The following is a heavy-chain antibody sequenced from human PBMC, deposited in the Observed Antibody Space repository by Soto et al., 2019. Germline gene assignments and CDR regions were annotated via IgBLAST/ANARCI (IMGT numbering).Heavy chain of an antibody. CDR3: ARGDLYSNYRYYYYMDV. D-gene: IGHD4-4*01. CDR1: GYSFTSYW. Sequence: GESLKISCKGSGYSFTSYWIGWVRQMPGKGLEWMGIIYPGDSDTRYSPSFQGQVTISADKSISTAYLQWSSLKASDTAMYYCARGDLYSNYRYYYYMDVWGKGTTVTVSS. J-gene: IGHJ6*03. V-gene: IGHV5-51*01. CDR2: IYPGDSDT.